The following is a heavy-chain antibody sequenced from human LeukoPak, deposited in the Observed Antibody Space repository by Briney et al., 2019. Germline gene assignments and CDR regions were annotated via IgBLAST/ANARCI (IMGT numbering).Heavy chain of an antibody. J-gene: IGHJ6*03. CDR3: ARIFLGPGPFYYYYMDV. CDR2: INPNSGGT. V-gene: IGHV1-2*02. Sequence: GASVKVSCKASGYTFTGYYMHWVRQAPGQGLEWMGWINPNSGGTNYAQKFQGRVTMTRDTSISTAYMELSRLRSDDTAVYYCARIFLGPGPFYYYYMDVWGKGTTVTVSS. CDR1: GYTFTGYY. D-gene: IGHD3-3*01.